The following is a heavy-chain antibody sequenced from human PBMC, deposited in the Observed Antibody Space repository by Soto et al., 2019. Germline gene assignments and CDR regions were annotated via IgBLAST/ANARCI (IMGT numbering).Heavy chain of an antibody. J-gene: IGHJ4*02. D-gene: IGHD3-22*01. CDR3: ARDFDSSGYLVDY. CDR2: IYSGGST. CDR1: GFTVSSNY. V-gene: IGHV3-53*01. Sequence: GGSLRLSCAASGFTVSSNYMSWVRQAPGKGLEWVSVIYSGGSTYYADSVKGRFTISRDNSKNTLYLQMNSLRAEDTAVYYCARDFDSSGYLVDYWGQGTLVTVSS.